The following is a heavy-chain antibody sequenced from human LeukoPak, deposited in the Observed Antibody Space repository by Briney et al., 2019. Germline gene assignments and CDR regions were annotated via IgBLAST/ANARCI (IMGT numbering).Heavy chain of an antibody. J-gene: IGHJ4*02. CDR3: ARASLYYDYVWGSYRYLDY. D-gene: IGHD3-16*02. CDR1: GYSISSGYY. V-gene: IGHV4-38-2*02. CDR2: IYNSGST. Sequence: SETLSLTCTVSGYSISSGYYWGWIRQPPGKGLEGIGSIYNSGSTYYNPSLKSRVTISVDTSKNQFSLKLSSVTAADTAVYYCARASLYYDYVWGSYRYLDYWGQGTLVTVSS.